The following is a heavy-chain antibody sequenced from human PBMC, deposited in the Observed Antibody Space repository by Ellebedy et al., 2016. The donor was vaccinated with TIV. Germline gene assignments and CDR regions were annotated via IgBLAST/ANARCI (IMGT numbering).Heavy chain of an antibody. CDR2: IYSGGTT. CDR1: GLTVSSNY. D-gene: IGHD2-2*01. V-gene: IGHV3-53*01. Sequence: GGSLRLSCAASGLTVSSNYMSWVRQAPGKGLEWVSVIYSGGTTCYADSVKGRFTISRDNSKNTLYLQMNSLRAEDTAVYYCARGRGYAHQGLNFDYWGQGTLVTVSS. J-gene: IGHJ4*02. CDR3: ARGRGYAHQGLNFDY.